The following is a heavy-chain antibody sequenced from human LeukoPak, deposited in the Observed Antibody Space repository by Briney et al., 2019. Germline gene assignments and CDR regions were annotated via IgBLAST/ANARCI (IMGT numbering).Heavy chain of an antibody. CDR1: GGSISSYY. V-gene: IGHV4-59*08. CDR3: APDYGGDYFDF. Sequence: SETLSLTCTVSGGSISSYYWSWIRQPPGKGLEWIGYIYYSGSTNYNPSLKSRVTISVDTSKNQFSLTLSSVTAADTAVYYCAPDYGGDYFDFWGQGTLVAVSS. CDR2: IYYSGST. D-gene: IGHD4-23*01. J-gene: IGHJ4*02.